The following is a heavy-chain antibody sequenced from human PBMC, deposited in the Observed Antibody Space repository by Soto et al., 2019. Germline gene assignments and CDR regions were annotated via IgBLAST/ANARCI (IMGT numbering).Heavy chain of an antibody. D-gene: IGHD5-18*01. Sequence: GGSLRLSCTASGFTFGDYAMSWVRQAPGKGLEWVGFIRSKAYGGTTEYAASVKGRFTISRDDSKSIAYLQMNSLKTEDTAVYYCTRDDRYSYGYYFDYWGQGTLVTVSS. V-gene: IGHV3-49*04. CDR1: GFTFGDYA. CDR3: TRDDRYSYGYYFDY. J-gene: IGHJ4*02. CDR2: IRSKAYGGTT.